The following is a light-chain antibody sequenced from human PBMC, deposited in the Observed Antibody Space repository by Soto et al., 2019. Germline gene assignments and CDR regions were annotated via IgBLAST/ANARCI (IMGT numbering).Light chain of an antibody. CDR1: QSVSSSY. V-gene: IGKV3-20*01. CDR2: GAS. CDR3: QQYGSSPKT. J-gene: IGKJ1*01. Sequence: ELVFTQSPGTLSLYPGESATLSCRASQSVSSSYLAWYQQKPGQAPRLLIYGASSRATGIPDRFSGSGSGTDFTLTISRLEPEDFAVYYCQQYGSSPKTFGQGTKVAIK.